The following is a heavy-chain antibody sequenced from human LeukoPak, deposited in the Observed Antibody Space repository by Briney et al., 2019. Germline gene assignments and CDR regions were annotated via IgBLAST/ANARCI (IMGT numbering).Heavy chain of an antibody. CDR1: GGSISSGSYY. CDR3: ARDRPAYYYDSSGYP. Sequence: SGTLSLTCTVSGGSISSGSYYWSWIRQPAGKGLEWIGRIYTSGSTNYNPSLKSRVTISVDTSKNQFFLKLSSVTAADTAVYYCARDRPAYYYDSSGYPWGQGTLVTVSS. J-gene: IGHJ5*02. CDR2: IYTSGST. V-gene: IGHV4-61*02. D-gene: IGHD3-22*01.